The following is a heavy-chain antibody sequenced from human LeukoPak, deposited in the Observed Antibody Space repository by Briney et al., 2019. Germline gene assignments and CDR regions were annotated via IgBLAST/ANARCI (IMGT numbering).Heavy chain of an antibody. D-gene: IGHD2-2*02. V-gene: IGHV1-24*01. CDR2: FDPEDGET. Sequence: ASVKVSCKVSGYTLTELSMHWVRQAPGKGLEWMGGFDPEDGETIYAQKFQGRVTMTEDTPTDTAYMELSSLRSEDTAVYYCATRYCSSTSCYTRWFDPWGQGTLVTVSS. CDR3: ATRYCSSTSCYTRWFDP. J-gene: IGHJ5*02. CDR1: GYTLTELS.